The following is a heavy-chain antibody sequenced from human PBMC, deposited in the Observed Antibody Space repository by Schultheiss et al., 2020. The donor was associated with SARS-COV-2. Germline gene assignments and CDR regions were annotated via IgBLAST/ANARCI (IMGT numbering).Heavy chain of an antibody. CDR3: ARVFCSGSSCYVAFDI. V-gene: IGHV3-74*01. J-gene: IGHJ3*02. D-gene: IGHD2-15*01. CDR1: GFSFSRYW. Sequence: GGSLRLSCAASGFSFSRYWMHWVRQAPGEGLMWVSRINGDGSTINYADSVKGRFTIYRDNAKNTLYLQMNSLRAEDTAVYYCARVFCSGSSCYVAFDIWGQGTMVTVAS. CDR2: INGDGSTI.